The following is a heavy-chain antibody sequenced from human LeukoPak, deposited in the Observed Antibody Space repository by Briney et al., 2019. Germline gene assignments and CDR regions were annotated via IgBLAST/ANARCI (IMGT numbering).Heavy chain of an antibody. CDR2: ISTNNGNT. D-gene: IGHD2-15*01. Sequence: VASVKVSCKASGYTFTSYGIIWVRQAPGQGLEWMGWISTNNGNTNYAQKLQGRVTMTTDTSTSTAYLELRSLRSDDTAVYYCARDIYCSGGSCYYYYGMDVWGQGTMVTVSS. CDR3: ARDIYCSGGSCYYYYGMDV. CDR1: GYTFTSYG. J-gene: IGHJ6*02. V-gene: IGHV1-18*01.